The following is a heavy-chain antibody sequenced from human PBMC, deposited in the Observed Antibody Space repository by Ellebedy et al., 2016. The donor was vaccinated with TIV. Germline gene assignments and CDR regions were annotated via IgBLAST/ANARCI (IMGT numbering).Heavy chain of an antibody. CDR1: GFTFSNAW. D-gene: IGHD3-9*01. CDR3: TPHPDYDILTGYPEDY. J-gene: IGHJ4*02. V-gene: IGHV3-49*04. Sequence: PGGSLRLSCAASGFTFSNAWMSWVRQAPGKGLEWVGFIRSKAYGGTTEYAASVKGRFTISRDDSKSIAYLQMNSLKTEDTAVYYCTPHPDYDILTGYPEDYWGQGTLVTVSS. CDR2: IRSKAYGGTT.